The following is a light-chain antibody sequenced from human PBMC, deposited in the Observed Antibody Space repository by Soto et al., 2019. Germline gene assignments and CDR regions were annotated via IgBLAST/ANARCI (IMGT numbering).Light chain of an antibody. Sequence: EIVLTQSPATLSLSPGDKATLSCRASPSVSSYFAWYQQKPGQAPRLLMYDASIRATGIPARFSGTGSERDFTLTITSLEPEDFAVYYCQQRSNWPWTFGQGTKVEIK. J-gene: IGKJ1*01. CDR3: QQRSNWPWT. CDR2: DAS. CDR1: PSVSSY. V-gene: IGKV3-11*02.